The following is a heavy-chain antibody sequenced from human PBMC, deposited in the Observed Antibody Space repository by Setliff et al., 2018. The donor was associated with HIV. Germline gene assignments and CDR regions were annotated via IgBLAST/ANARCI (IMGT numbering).Heavy chain of an antibody. CDR1: GFTFSDYY. D-gene: IGHD5-18*01. J-gene: IGHJ3*02. Sequence: PGGSLRLSCAASGFTFSDYYMSWIRQAPGKGLEWVSYITGSSSYTYYADSVKGRFTISRDNSKNTLYLQMNSLRAEDTAVYYCAKPDQWGKGGYNYEPDAFDIWGLGTMVTVSS. V-gene: IGHV3-11*03. CDR2: ITGSSSYT. CDR3: AKPDQWGKGGYNYEPDAFDI.